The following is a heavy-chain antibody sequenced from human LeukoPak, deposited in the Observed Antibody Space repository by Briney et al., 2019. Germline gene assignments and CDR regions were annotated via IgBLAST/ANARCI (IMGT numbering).Heavy chain of an antibody. CDR1: GFTVSSNY. D-gene: IGHD4-17*01. CDR3: ARDKRRATVFTGGFDP. J-gene: IGHJ5*02. Sequence: GGSLRLSCAASGFTVSSNYMSWVRQAPGKGLEWVSVIYSGGSTYYADSVKGRFTISRDNSKNTLYLQMNSLRAEDTAVYYCARDKRRATVFTGGFDPWGQGTLVTVSS. V-gene: IGHV3-66*01. CDR2: IYSGGST.